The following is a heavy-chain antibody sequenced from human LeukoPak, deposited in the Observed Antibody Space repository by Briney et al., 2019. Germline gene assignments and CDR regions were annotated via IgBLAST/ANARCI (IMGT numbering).Heavy chain of an antibody. V-gene: IGHV4-4*07. CDR2: IYTGGST. D-gene: IGHD3-22*01. CDR3: ARGGYYNSRNAFDI. Sequence: SETLSLTCTVSGGSISNYYWSWIRQPAGKGLEWIGRIYTGGSTNYNPSLKSRVTMSVDTSKNQFSLKLSSVTAADTAVYYCARGGYYNSRNAFDIWGQGTMVTVSS. J-gene: IGHJ3*02. CDR1: GGSISNYY.